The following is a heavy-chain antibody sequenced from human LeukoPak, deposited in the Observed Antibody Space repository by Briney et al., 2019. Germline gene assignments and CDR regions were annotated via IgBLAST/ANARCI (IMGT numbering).Heavy chain of an antibody. CDR2: IIPIFRTP. V-gene: IGHV1-69*05. Sequence: SVKVSCKASGGTSSTYTITWVRQAPGQGLEWMGGIIPIFRTPDYAQKFQGRVTITTDESTSTAYMELSSLKSEDTAIYYCARVDRYYFYLDVWGKGTTVTVSS. CDR3: ARVDRYYFYLDV. J-gene: IGHJ6*03. CDR1: GGTSSTYT.